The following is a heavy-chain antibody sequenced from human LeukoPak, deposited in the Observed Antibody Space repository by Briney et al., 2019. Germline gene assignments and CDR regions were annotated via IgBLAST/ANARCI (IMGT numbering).Heavy chain of an antibody. CDR1: GYTFTIYG. CDR2: ISTYNGNT. CDR3: AIDSDHDYGDY. J-gene: IGHJ4*02. Sequence: ASVKVSCKASGYTFTIYGISWVRQAPGQGLEWMGWISTYNGNTNYAHKIQGRVTMTTDTSTSTAYMELRSLRSDGAAVYYCAIDSDHDYGDYWGQGTLVTVSS. V-gene: IGHV1-18*01.